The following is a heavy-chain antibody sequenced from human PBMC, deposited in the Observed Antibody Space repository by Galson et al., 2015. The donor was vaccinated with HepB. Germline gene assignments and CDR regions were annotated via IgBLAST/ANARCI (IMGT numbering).Heavy chain of an antibody. V-gene: IGHV4-4*07. CDR2: IYTSGST. Sequence: SETLSLTCTVSGGSVSSYYWSWIRQPAGKGLEWIGRIYTSGSTNYNPSLKSRVTISVDTSKNQFSLKLSSVTAADTAVYYCARGSSSNWYFDLWGRGTLVTVSS. J-gene: IGHJ2*01. D-gene: IGHD6-13*01. CDR3: ARGSSSNWYFDL. CDR1: GGSVSSYY.